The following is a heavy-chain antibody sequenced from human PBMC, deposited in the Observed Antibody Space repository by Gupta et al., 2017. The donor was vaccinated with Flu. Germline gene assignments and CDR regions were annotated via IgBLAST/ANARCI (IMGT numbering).Heavy chain of an antibody. V-gene: IGHV3-21*02. D-gene: IGHD2-15*01. CDR1: GFPLRTYI. CDR3: ARLGGSGTAFHYFYGLDV. J-gene: IGHJ6*02. Sequence: VRLLEPGGGLVRPGGSLRPPCAAFGFPLRTYIFNWGRQTPGKGLEWLASISRSSGYIYYADSVKGRFTISRDNSKTSLYLQMNSLRDEDTALYYCARLGGSGTAFHYFYGLDVWGRGTAVTVSS. CDR2: ISRSSGYI.